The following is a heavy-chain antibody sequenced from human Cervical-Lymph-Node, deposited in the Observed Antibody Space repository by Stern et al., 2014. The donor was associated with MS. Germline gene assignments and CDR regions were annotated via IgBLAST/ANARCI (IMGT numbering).Heavy chain of an antibody. J-gene: IGHJ4*02. CDR2: ISTDTGGA. CDR3: ARDRGSHSDY. CDR1: GYSFTASF. D-gene: IGHD1-26*01. V-gene: IGHV1-2*02. Sequence: QVQLVQSGAEVKKPGASVKDSCKASGYSFTASFIHWVRQAPGQGLEWMGWISTDTGGANYAQRFQGRVTMTRDTSISTTYMELSRLRSDDTAVYYCARDRGSHSDYWGQGTLVTVSS.